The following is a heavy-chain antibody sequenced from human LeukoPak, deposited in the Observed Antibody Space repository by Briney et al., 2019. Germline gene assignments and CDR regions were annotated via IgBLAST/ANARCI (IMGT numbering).Heavy chain of an antibody. V-gene: IGHV4-39*02. CDR2: IYYSGST. Sequence: SETLFLTCTVSGGSISSSSYYWGWIRHPPGKGLEWIGSIYYSGSTYYNPSLESRVAISVDTSKNQFSLKLSSVTAADTAVYYCARDSSSYLDWFDPWGQGTLVTVSS. CDR3: ARDSSSYLDWFDP. D-gene: IGHD6-13*01. CDR1: GGSISSSSYY. J-gene: IGHJ5*02.